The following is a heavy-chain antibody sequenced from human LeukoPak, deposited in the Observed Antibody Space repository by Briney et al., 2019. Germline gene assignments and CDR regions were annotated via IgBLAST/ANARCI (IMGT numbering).Heavy chain of an antibody. CDR1: GGSISSGGYY. Sequence: PSQTLSLTCTVSGGSISSGGYYWSWIRQHPGKGLEWIGYIYYSGSTYYNPSLKSRVTISVDTSKNQFSLKLSSVTAADTAVYYCARREINGKKSTFDYWGQGTLVTVSS. D-gene: IGHD1-20*01. V-gene: IGHV4-31*03. CDR2: IYYSGST. CDR3: ARREINGKKSTFDY. J-gene: IGHJ4*02.